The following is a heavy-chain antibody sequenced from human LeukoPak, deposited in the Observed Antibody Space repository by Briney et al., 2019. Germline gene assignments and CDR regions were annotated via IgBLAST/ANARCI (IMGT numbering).Heavy chain of an antibody. CDR1: GFTFSDYY. D-gene: IGHD5/OR15-5a*01. J-gene: IGHJ6*02. Sequence: GGSLRLSCAASGFTFSDYYMSAIRQAPGKGLEWVSYISSSSSYTNYADSVKGRFTISRDNAKNSLYLQMNSLRAEDTAVYYCARDGGPIHGVYVGYGMDVWGQGTTVTVSS. CDR2: ISSSSSYT. CDR3: ARDGGPIHGVYVGYGMDV. V-gene: IGHV3-11*05.